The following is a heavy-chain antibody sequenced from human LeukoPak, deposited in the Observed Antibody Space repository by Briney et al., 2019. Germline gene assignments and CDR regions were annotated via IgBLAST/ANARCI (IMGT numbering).Heavy chain of an antibody. Sequence: PSETLSLTCTVSGGSISSFYWNWIRQPPGKGLEWSGYIYYSGSTNYNPSHKSRVTISVDTSKNQFSLKLSSVTAEDTAVYYCARWTGTTGLDYWGQGTLVTVSS. D-gene: IGHD1-1*01. CDR3: ARWTGTTGLDY. V-gene: IGHV4-59*01. J-gene: IGHJ4*02. CDR1: GGSISSFY. CDR2: IYYSGST.